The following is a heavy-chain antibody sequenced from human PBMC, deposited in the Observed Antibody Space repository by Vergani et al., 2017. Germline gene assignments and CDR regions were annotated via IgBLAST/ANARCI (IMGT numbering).Heavy chain of an antibody. V-gene: IGHV3-30*07. Sequence: QVQLVESGGGVVQPGRSLRLSCAASGFTFSSYAMHWVRQAPGKGLEWVAVISYDGSNKYYADSVKGRFTISRDNAKNSLYLQMNSLRAEDTAVYYCARGVAAAGTGWFDPWGQGTLVTVSS. CDR2: ISYDGSNK. CDR1: GFTFSSYA. CDR3: ARGVAAAGTGWFDP. J-gene: IGHJ5*02. D-gene: IGHD6-13*01.